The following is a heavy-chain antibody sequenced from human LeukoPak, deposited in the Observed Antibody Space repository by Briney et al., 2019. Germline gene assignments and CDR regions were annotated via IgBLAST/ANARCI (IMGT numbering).Heavy chain of an antibody. CDR1: RFTFSSYA. J-gene: IGHJ4*02. Sequence: GGSLRLSCAASRFTFSSYAMSWVRQAPGKGLEEVSAISGNGGSTYYADSVKGRFTISRDNSKNTLYLQMNSLRAEDTAVYYCAKVGVDILRFLEWLLNTFDYWGQGTLVTVPS. D-gene: IGHD3-3*01. CDR3: AKVGVDILRFLEWLLNTFDY. V-gene: IGHV3-23*01. CDR2: ISGNGGST.